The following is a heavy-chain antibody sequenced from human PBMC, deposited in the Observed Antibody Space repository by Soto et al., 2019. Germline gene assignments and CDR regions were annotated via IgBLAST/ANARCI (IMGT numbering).Heavy chain of an antibody. Sequence: ASVKVSCKASGYTFTSYGISWVRQAPGQGLEWMGWISAYNGNTNYAQKLQGRVTMTTDTSTSTAYMELRSLRSDDTAVYYCARIHDFWSGYYFFDYRGQGTLVTVSS. CDR3: ARIHDFWSGYYFFDY. V-gene: IGHV1-18*01. CDR2: ISAYNGNT. D-gene: IGHD3-3*01. CDR1: GYTFTSYG. J-gene: IGHJ4*02.